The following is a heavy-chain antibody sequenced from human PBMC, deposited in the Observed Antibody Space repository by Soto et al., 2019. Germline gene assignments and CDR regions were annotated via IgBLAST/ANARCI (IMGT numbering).Heavy chain of an antibody. CDR1: GFTFSNYW. Sequence: PGGSLRLSCAASGFTFSNYWMHWIRQAPGKGLVWFSRISYDETTTTYADSVRGRFTISRDNAKNTVFLEMKSLRAEDTAVYYCARGGASHAHPPDHWGQGTLVTVSS. J-gene: IGHJ4*02. CDR3: ARGGASHAHPPDH. CDR2: ISYDETTT. D-gene: IGHD2-8*01. V-gene: IGHV3-74*01.